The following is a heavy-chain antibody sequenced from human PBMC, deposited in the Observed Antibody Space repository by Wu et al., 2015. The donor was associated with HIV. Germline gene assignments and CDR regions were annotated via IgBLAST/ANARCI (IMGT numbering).Heavy chain of an antibody. D-gene: IGHD5-18*01. Sequence: QVQLVQSGAEVQKPGASVKVSCRTSGYSFTDYYIHWVRQAPGQGLQWMGWINPATGDTKYAQTFKGSVTVTRDTSISTVYMVLTSLKFNDTAVYYCARINDEALYSYGWFDPWGQGTLVTVSS. CDR3: ARINDEALYSYGWFDP. CDR1: GYSFTDYY. V-gene: IGHV1-2*02. CDR2: INPATGDT. J-gene: IGHJ5*02.